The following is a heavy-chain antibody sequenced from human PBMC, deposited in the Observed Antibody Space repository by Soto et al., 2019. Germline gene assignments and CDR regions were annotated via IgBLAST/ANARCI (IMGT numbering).Heavy chain of an antibody. V-gene: IGHV3-23*01. J-gene: IGHJ3*02. CDR1: GFTFSSYA. Sequence: PGGSLRLSCAASGFTFSSYAMSWVRQAPGKGLEWVSGISGSSGSIGYADSVKGRFTISRDNAKNSLYLQMNSLRAEDTALYYCAKAYITMVRGVIPVLGAFDIWGQGTMVTVSS. CDR3: AKAYITMVRGVIPVLGAFDI. D-gene: IGHD3-10*01. CDR2: ISGSSGSI.